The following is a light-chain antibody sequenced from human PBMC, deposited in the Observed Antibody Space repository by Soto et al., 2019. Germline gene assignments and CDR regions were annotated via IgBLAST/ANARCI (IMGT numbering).Light chain of an antibody. CDR1: QSVSSN. V-gene: IGKV3-15*01. J-gene: IGKJ1*01. Sequence: EIVMTQSPATLSVSPGERATLSCRASQSVSSNLAWYQQKPGQAPRLLIYGASTRATGIPARFSGSGSVTEFSLTINSLQSEDCAVYYCQHYKNLPTFVKVTKVEFK. CDR3: QHYKNLPT. CDR2: GAS.